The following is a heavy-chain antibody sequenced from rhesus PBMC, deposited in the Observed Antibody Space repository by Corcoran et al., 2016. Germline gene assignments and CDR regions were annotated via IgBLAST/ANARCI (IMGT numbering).Heavy chain of an antibody. CDR1: GGSISSNY. V-gene: IGHV4-173*01. D-gene: IGHD3-3*01. CDR2: IYGSGGST. CDR3: ARYYNFWSGYYGYNSLDV. J-gene: IGHJ5-2*02. Sequence: QLQLQESGPGLVKPSETLSLTCAASGGSISSNYWTWTRQPPGKGLDWMGRIYGSGGSTAYNPALKSQVTISTDTSKNQFSLKLSSVAAADTAVYYCARYYNFWSGYYGYNSLDVWGRGVLVTVSS.